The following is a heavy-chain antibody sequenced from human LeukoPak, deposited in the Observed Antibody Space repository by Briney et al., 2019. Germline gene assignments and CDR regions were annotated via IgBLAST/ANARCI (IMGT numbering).Heavy chain of an antibody. Sequence: PSETLSLTCTVSLGSLTDYYWSWIRQPPGKGLEWIGYIYYSGVTNYNPSLKSRVTISVDRSKNQFSLKLSSVTAADTAVYYCARHVPSSSGWPNDAFDIWGQGTMVTVSS. CDR3: ARHVPSSSGWPNDAFDI. CDR1: LGSLTDYY. V-gene: IGHV4-59*08. J-gene: IGHJ3*02. CDR2: IYYSGVT. D-gene: IGHD6-19*01.